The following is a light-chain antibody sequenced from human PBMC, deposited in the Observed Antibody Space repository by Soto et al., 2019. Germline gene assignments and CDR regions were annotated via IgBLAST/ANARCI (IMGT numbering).Light chain of an antibody. CDR1: SSNIGSKY. CDR3: AAWDDSLSGFVV. Sequence: QSVLTQPPSASGTPGQRVTISCSGSSSNIGSKYVYWYQQLPGTAPKLLMYRNNQRPSGVPDRFSGSKSGTSASLAISGLRSEDEADYYCAAWDDSLSGFVVFGGGTKLTVL. J-gene: IGLJ2*01. V-gene: IGLV1-47*01. CDR2: RNN.